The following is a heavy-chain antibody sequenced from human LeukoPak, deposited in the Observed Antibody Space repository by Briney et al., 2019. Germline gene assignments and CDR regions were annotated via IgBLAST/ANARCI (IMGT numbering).Heavy chain of an antibody. V-gene: IGHV1-2*02. J-gene: IGHJ4*02. CDR3: ARGPPYCSSTSCRFFDY. CDR2: INPNSGGT. CDR1: GYTFTVYY. Sequence: ASVKVSFTSSGYTFTVYYMHWVRQAPGQGLEWMGWINPNSGGTNYAQKFQGRVTMTRDTSISTAYMELSRLRSDDTAVYYCARGPPYCSSTSCRFFDYWGQGTLVTVSS. D-gene: IGHD2-2*01.